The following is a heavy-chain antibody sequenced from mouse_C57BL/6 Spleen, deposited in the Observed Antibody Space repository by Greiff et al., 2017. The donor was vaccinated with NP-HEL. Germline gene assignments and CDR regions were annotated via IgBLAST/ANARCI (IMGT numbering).Heavy chain of an antibody. V-gene: IGHV5-6*02. CDR1: GFTFSSYG. CDR2: ISSGGSYT. CDR3: ARHLDNYYFAY. Sequence: EVMLVESGGDLVKPGGSLKLSCAASGFTFSSYGMSWVRQTPDKRLEWVATISSGGSYTYYPDSVKGRFTISRDNAKNTLYLQMSSLTSEDTAKYCCARHLDNYYFAYWGQGTLVTVSA. J-gene: IGHJ3*01. D-gene: IGHD1-3*01.